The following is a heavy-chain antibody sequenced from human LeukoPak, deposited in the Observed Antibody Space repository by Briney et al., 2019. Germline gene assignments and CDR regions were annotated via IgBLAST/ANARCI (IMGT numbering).Heavy chain of an antibody. CDR1: GGSISSYY. CDR2: IYYSGST. D-gene: IGHD2-8*02. CDR3: ARNFSRSGVVN. J-gene: IGHJ4*02. V-gene: IGHV4-59*08. Sequence: SETLSLTCTVSGGSISSYYWTWIRQPPGKGLEWIGYIYYSGSTNYNPSLKSRVTISVDTSKNQFSLKLSSVTAADTAVYYCARNFSRSGVVNWGQGTLVTVSS.